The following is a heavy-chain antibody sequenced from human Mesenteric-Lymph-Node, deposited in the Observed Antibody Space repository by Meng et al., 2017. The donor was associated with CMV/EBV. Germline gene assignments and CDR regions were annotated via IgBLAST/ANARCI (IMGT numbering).Heavy chain of an antibody. CDR1: GFTFDDYA. CDR2: ISWNSGSI. J-gene: IGHJ3*02. D-gene: IGHD1-26*01. CDR3: AKDFPPSGSYYGAFDI. Sequence: SLKISCAASGFTFDDYAMHWVRQAPGKGLEWVSGISWNSGSIGYADSVKGRFTISRDNAKNSLYLQMNSLRAEDTALYYCAKDFPPSGSYYGAFDIWGQGTMVTVSS. V-gene: IGHV3-9*01.